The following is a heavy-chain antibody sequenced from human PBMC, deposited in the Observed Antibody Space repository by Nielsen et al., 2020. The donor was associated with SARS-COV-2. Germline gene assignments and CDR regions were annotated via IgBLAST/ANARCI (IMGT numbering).Heavy chain of an antibody. V-gene: IGHV6-1*01. J-gene: IGHJ6*02. CDR1: GDRVSSNSAA. D-gene: IGHD4-11*01. Sequence: QTLSLTRAIPGDRVSSNSAAWNWIRQSPSRGLEWLGRTYYRSKWYNDYAVSVKSRITINPDTSKNQFSLQLNSVTPEDTAVYYCAISYSNHGYGMDVWGQGTTVTVSS. CDR3: AISYSNHGYGMDV. CDR2: TYYRSKWYN.